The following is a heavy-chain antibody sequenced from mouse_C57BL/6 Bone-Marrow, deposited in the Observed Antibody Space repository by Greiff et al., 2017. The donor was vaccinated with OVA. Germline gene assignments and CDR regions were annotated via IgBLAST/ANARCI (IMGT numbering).Heavy chain of an antibody. CDR1: GYTFTSYW. J-gene: IGHJ1*03. V-gene: IGHV1-64*01. CDR2: IHPNSGST. D-gene: IGHD1-1*01. Sequence: QVQLQQPGAELVKPGASVKLSCKASGYTFTSYWMHWVKQRPGQGLEWIGMIHPNSGSTNYNEKFKSKATLTVDKSSSTAYMQLSSLTSEDSAVYYCARGVTTVPSLYWYFDVWGTGTTVTVSS. CDR3: ARGVTTVPSLYWYFDV.